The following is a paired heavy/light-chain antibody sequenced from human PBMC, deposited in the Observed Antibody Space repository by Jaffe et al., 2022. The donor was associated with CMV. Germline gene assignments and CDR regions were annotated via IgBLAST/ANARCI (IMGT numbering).Light chain of an antibody. J-gene: IGLJ3*02. CDR2: ENN. V-gene: IGLV1-51*02. Sequence: QSVLTQPPSVSAAPGQKVTISCSGSSSNIGNNYVSWYQQLPGTAPKLLIYENNKRPSGIPDRFSGSKSGTSATLGITGLQTGDEADYYCGTWDSSLSVPWVFGGGTKLTVL. CDR1: SSNIGNNY. CDR3: GTWDSSLSVPWV.
Heavy chain of an antibody. V-gene: IGHV3-23*01. CDR3: AKAWKGVRFLEWLLYETNYYYYGMDV. D-gene: IGHD3-3*01. CDR2: ISGSGGST. CDR1: GFTFSSYA. Sequence: EVQLLESGGGLVQPGGSLRLSCAASGFTFSSYAMSWVRQAPGKGLEWVSAISGSGGSTYYADSVKGRFTISRDNSKNTLYLQMNSLRAEDTAVYYCAKAWKGVRFLEWLLYETNYYYYGMDVWGQGTTVTVSS. J-gene: IGHJ6*02.